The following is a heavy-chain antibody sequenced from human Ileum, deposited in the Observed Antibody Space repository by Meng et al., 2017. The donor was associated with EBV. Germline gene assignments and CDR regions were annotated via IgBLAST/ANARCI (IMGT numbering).Heavy chain of an antibody. CDR3: ARNVPGTSAYYD. D-gene: IGHD3-22*01. CDR1: GDSINSTNL. J-gene: IGHJ4*02. Sequence: QPLEAGPGLVEPSDPPPPPCPVSGDSINSTNLWGWIRQPPGKGLEWVWYIYYSGSTSYNPSLKSRVTMSVATSKNQFSLNLNSVTAVDTAVYYCARNVPGTSAYYDWGQGTLVTVSS. V-gene: IGHV4-28*01. CDR2: IYYSGST.